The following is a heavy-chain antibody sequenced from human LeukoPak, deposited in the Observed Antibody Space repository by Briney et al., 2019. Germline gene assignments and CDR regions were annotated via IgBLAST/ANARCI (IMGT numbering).Heavy chain of an antibody. V-gene: IGHV3-30-3*01. D-gene: IGHD1-1*01. Sequence: GRSLRLPCAASGFTFSSYAMHWVRQAPGKGLEWVAVISYDGSNKYYADSVKGRFTISRDNSKNTLYLQMNSLRAEDTAVYYCARDMMGDRYNWNDVSWFDPWGQGTLVTVSS. CDR2: ISYDGSNK. CDR1: GFTFSSYA. J-gene: IGHJ5*02. CDR3: ARDMMGDRYNWNDVSWFDP.